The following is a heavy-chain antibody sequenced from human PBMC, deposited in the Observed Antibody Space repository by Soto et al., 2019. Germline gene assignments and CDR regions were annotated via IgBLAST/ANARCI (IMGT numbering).Heavy chain of an antibody. D-gene: IGHD3-10*01. J-gene: IGHJ3*02. CDR3: ARGSGTIYRQAFDI. CDR2: TYYRSKWYN. CDR1: GDSVSSNSAA. V-gene: IGHV6-1*01. Sequence: PSQTLSLTCAISGDSVSSNSAAWNWIRQSPSRGLEWLGRTYYRSKWYNDYAVSVESRITINPDTSKNQFSLQLNSVTPEDTAVYYCARGSGTIYRQAFDIWGQGTMVTVSS.